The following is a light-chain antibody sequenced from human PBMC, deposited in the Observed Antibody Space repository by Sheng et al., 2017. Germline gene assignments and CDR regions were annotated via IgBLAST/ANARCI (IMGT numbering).Light chain of an antibody. CDR3: QQYNNWPPWT. V-gene: IGKV1-5*03. Sequence: DIQMTQFPSTLSASVGDRVTITCRASRTINSWLAWYQQKPGKAPKLLIYKASTLESGVPPRFSGSGSGTEFTLTISGLQSEDFAVYYCQQYNNWPPWTFGQGTKVET. CDR1: RTINSW. CDR2: KAS. J-gene: IGKJ1*01.